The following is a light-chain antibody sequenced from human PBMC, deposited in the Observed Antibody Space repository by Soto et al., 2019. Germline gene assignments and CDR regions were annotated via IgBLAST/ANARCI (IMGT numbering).Light chain of an antibody. J-gene: IGKJ1*01. Sequence: IVLTQSPAALSVSPGERATLSCRASQSVSTNLAWYQQKPGQPPRLLIYGASTRATGVPARFSGSGSGTEFTLTISRLEPEDFAVYYCQQYGSSPQTFGQGTKVEIK. CDR3: QQYGSSPQT. V-gene: IGKV3-15*01. CDR1: QSVSTN. CDR2: GAS.